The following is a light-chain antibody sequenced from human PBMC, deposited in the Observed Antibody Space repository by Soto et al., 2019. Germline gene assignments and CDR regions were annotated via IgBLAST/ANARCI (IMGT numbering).Light chain of an antibody. V-gene: IGKV3-20*01. CDR3: QQYGGSPFT. CDR1: QSVSSSY. J-gene: IGKJ3*01. Sequence: EIVLTQSPGTLSFSPGERATLTCRASQSVSSSYLAWFQQKPGQTPRLLIYAASTRATGVPDRFSGSGSGTDFALTISRLETEDFAVYYCQQYGGSPFTFGPGTKVDIK. CDR2: AAS.